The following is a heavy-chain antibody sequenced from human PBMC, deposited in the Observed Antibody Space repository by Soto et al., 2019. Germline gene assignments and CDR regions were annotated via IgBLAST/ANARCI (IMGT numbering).Heavy chain of an antibody. CDR3: ARDTYFYSSGSYGP. V-gene: IGHV3-21*01. CDR2: ISSSSRYI. D-gene: IGHD3-10*01. J-gene: IGHJ5*02. CDR1: GFTFSSYS. Sequence: EVQLVESGGVLVKPGGSLRLSCAASGFTFSSYSMNWVRQAPGKGLEWVSSISSSSRYIYYADSVKGRFTISRDNGKNALYLQMNSLRAEDTAVYYCARDTYFYSSGSYGPWGQGTLVTVSS.